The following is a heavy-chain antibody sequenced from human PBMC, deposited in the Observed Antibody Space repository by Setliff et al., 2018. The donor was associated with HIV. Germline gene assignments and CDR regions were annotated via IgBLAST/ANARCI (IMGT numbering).Heavy chain of an antibody. CDR2: INHNRKT. J-gene: IGHJ4*02. D-gene: IGHD3-22*01. Sequence: SETLSLTCAVYGGSFSGYFWSWVRQSPGKGLEWIGEINHNRKTNYNPSLKSRVTISIDRSKNQFSLKLNSVIAADTAVYYCARDRLTYYFDYWGQGILVTVSS. CDR3: ARDRLTYYFDY. CDR1: GGSFSGYF. V-gene: IGHV4-34*01.